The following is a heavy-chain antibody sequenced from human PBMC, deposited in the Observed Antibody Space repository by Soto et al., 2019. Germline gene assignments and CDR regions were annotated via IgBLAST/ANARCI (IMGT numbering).Heavy chain of an antibody. J-gene: IGHJ4*02. D-gene: IGHD3-10*01. CDR2: VDPEESET. V-gene: IGHV1-69-2*01. Sequence: ASVKVSCKVSGYTFTDHYVHWVQQAPGKGLEWLGLVDPEESETIYAEKFQGRVTITADTSTDTAYMELRSLRSEDTGVYYCAYGSGSYLHYFEYRGQGTLDTVSS. CDR1: GYTFTDHY. CDR3: AYGSGSYLHYFEY.